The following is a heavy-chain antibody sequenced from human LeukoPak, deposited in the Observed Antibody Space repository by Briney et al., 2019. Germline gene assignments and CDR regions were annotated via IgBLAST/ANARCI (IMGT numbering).Heavy chain of an antibody. V-gene: IGHV1-2*02. Sequence: GASVKVSCKASGYTFTGYYMHWVRQAPGQGLEWMGWINPNSSGTNYAQKFQGRVTMTRDTSISTAYMELSRLRSDDTAVYYCARVYPYYDSSGYSDYWGQGTLVTVSS. CDR3: ARVYPYYDSSGYSDY. CDR2: INPNSSGT. CDR1: GYTFTGYY. D-gene: IGHD3-22*01. J-gene: IGHJ4*02.